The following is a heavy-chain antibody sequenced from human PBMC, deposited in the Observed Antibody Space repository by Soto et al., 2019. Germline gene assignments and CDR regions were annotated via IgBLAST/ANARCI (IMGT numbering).Heavy chain of an antibody. J-gene: IGHJ6*02. Sequence: RGESLKISCKGSGYSFTSYWISWVRQMPGKGLEWMGRIDPSDSYTNYSPSFQGHVTISADKSISTAYLQWSSLKASDTAMYYCARGVAAAAYYYYGMDVWGQGTTVTVSS. V-gene: IGHV5-10-1*01. CDR3: ARGVAAAAYYYYGMDV. CDR1: GYSFTSYW. CDR2: IDPSDSYT. D-gene: IGHD6-13*01.